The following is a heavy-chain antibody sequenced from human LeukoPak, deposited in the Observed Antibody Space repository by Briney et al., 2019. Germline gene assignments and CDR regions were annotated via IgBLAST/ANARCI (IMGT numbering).Heavy chain of an antibody. CDR2: IKHDGSEE. D-gene: IGHD5-18*01. CDR3: ARGGYSFDY. V-gene: IGHV3-7*01. J-gene: IGHJ4*02. CDR1: GFTFSTSW. Sequence: GGSLRLSCAASGFTFSTSWMTWVRQAPGKGLEWVANIKHDGSEEYYVDSVKGRFTMSRDNAKNSLDLQMNSLRGEDTAVYYCARGGYSFDYLGQGTLVAVSS.